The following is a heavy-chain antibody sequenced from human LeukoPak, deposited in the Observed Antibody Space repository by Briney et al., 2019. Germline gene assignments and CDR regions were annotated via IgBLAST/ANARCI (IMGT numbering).Heavy chain of an antibody. CDR3: AKDVPLTGGRSLLY. Sequence: GGSLRLSCGASGFTVNSNYMTWVRQAPGKGLEWVGLIKGKAGGETTHYAAPVKGRFTISRDDSRNTLYLQMNSLKTEDTALYYCAKDVPLTGGRSLLYWGQGTLVSVSS. CDR1: GFTVNSNY. V-gene: IGHV3-15*01. CDR2: IKGKAGGETT. D-gene: IGHD2-8*02. J-gene: IGHJ4*02.